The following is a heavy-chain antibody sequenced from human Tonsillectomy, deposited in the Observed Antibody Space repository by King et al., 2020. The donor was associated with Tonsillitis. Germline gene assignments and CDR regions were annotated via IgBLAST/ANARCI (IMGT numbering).Heavy chain of an antibody. D-gene: IGHD2-2*03. Sequence: VQLVESGGGVVQPGRSLRLSCAASGFTFSSYGMHWVRQAPGKGLEWVAVIWHDGSNKYYADSVKGRFTISRDNSKNTLYLQMNSLRAEDTAVYYCARDGYCSSTSCPCDYWGQGTLVTVSS. CDR1: GFTFSSYG. CDR3: ARDGYCSSTSCPCDY. CDR2: IWHDGSNK. J-gene: IGHJ4*02. V-gene: IGHV3-33*01.